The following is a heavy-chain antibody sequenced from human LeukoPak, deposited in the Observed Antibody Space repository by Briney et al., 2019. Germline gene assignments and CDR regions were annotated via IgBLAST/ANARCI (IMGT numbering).Heavy chain of an antibody. Sequence: SETLSLTCTVSGGSISSYYWSWIRLPPGKGLEWIGYLSKSGNTNYSPSLKSRVTIFGDTSKNQFFLKLSSVTAADTAVYYCASRATYYYDSSGYWGDYWGQGTLVTVSS. CDR3: ASRATYYYDSSGYWGDY. V-gene: IGHV4-59*12. CDR2: LSKSGNT. J-gene: IGHJ4*02. D-gene: IGHD3-22*01. CDR1: GGSISSYY.